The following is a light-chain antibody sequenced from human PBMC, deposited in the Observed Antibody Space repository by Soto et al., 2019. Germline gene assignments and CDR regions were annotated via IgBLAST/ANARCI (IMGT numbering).Light chain of an antibody. CDR3: GTWDSSLSAYV. CDR2: DNN. CDR1: SSNIGNNY. Sequence: QSVLTQPPSVSAAPGQKVTISCSGSSSNIGNNYVSWYQQLPGTAPKLLIYDNNKRPSGIPDRFSDSKSGTSATLAITGLQTGDEADYYCGTWDSSLSAYVFGTGNKV. J-gene: IGLJ1*01. V-gene: IGLV1-51*01.